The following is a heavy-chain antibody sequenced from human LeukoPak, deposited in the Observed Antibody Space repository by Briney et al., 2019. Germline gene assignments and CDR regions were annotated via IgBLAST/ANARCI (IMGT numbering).Heavy chain of an antibody. V-gene: IGHV3-23*01. CDR3: AKGHTDSEWLCFDS. D-gene: IGHD5-12*01. CDR2: IRGSGDST. Sequence: PGGSLRLSCAASGFTFSTYAMSWVRQAPGKGLEWVSGIRGSGDSTYYADSVKGRFTISRDNSKNTLYLQMNSLRAEDTAVYYCAKGHTDSEWLCFDSWGQGSLVTVSS. CDR1: GFTFSTYA. J-gene: IGHJ4*02.